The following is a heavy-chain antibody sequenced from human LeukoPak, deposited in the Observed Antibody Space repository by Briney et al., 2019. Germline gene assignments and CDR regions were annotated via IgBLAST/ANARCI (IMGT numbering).Heavy chain of an antibody. Sequence: PGGSLRLSCAASGFTFSSYSMNWVRQAPGKGLEWVSSISSSSSYIYYADSVKGRFTISRDNAKNSLYLQMNSLRAKDTAVYYCARPNPNSSSWYHEARWGFDPWGQGTLVTVSS. CDR1: GFTFSSYS. D-gene: IGHD6-13*01. CDR2: ISSSSSYI. J-gene: IGHJ5*02. V-gene: IGHV3-21*01. CDR3: ARPNPNSSSWYHEARWGFDP.